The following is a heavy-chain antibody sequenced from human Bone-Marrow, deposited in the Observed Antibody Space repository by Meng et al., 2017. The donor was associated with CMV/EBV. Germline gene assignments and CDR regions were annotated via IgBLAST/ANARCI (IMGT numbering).Heavy chain of an antibody. CDR1: GGSFSGYY. Sequence: GSLRLSCAVYGGSFSGYYWSWIRQPPGKGLEWIGEINHSGSTNYNPSLKSRVTISVDTSKNQFSLKLSSVTAADTAGYYCARIRRLGVRGAADDWGQGTLVTVSS. CDR3: ARIRRLGVRGAADD. V-gene: IGHV4-34*01. J-gene: IGHJ4*02. CDR2: INHSGST. D-gene: IGHD3-10*01.